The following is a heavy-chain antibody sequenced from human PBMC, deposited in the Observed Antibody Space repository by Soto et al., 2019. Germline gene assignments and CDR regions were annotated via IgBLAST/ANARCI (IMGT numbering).Heavy chain of an antibody. CDR3: ARLVSRGWCGDY. CDR2: IYYSGSA. CDR1: GGSISSSSYF. V-gene: IGHV4-39*01. J-gene: IGHJ4*02. D-gene: IGHD6-19*01. Sequence: QLQLQESGPGLVKPSETLSLTCTVSGGSISSSSYFWGRIRQPPGKGLEWIGSIYYSGSAYYNPSLKSRVTVSVDTSRSQFSLKVSSVAAADTAGYYGARLVSRGWCGDYWGQGTLVTVSS.